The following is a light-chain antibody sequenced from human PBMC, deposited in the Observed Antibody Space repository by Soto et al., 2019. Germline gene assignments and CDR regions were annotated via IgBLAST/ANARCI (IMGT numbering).Light chain of an antibody. J-gene: IGKJ1*01. V-gene: IGKV3-20*01. CDR3: QQYGSSSWT. CDR1: QSVSRY. Sequence: IVLTQSPATLSLSPGERATLSCRASQSVSRYLAWYQQKPGQAPRLLIYDASNRATGIPARFSGSGSGTDFTLTISRLEPEDFAVYYCQQYGSSSWTFGQGTKVDIK. CDR2: DAS.